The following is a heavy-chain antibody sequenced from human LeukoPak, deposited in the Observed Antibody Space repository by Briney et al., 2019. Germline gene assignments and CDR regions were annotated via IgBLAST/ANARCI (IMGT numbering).Heavy chain of an antibody. V-gene: IGHV1-58*02. J-gene: IGHJ4*02. Sequence: ASVKVSCKTSVFTFSDSAIQWVRQARGQRLEWVGWIVVGTGNTNSAQKFQDRVTITRDMTTTTAYMELSSLTSEDTAVYYCAASLSGFDNWGQGTLVTVSS. CDR3: AASLSGFDN. CDR1: VFTFSDSA. CDR2: IVVGTGNT. D-gene: IGHD1-26*01.